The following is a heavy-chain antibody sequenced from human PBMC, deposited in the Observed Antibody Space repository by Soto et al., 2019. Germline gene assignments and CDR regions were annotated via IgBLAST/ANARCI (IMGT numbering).Heavy chain of an antibody. V-gene: IGHV3-30*18. J-gene: IGHJ6*02. Sequence: PGGSLRLSCAASGFTFSSYGMHWVRQAPGKGLEWVAVISFIGSNNYYAASVKGRFTISRDNSKNTLYLQMNSLRAEDTAVYYCAKDLWESPKNVYYYYYGVDVWGQGTTVTVSS. CDR2: ISFIGSNN. D-gene: IGHD1-1*01. CDR1: GFTFSSYG. CDR3: AKDLWESPKNVYYYYYGVDV.